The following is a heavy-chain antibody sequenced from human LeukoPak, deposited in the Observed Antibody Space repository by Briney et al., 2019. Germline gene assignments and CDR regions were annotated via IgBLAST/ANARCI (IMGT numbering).Heavy chain of an antibody. D-gene: IGHD1-26*01. CDR2: FNPENGNT. J-gene: IGHJ6*02. CDR3: ATSVGIVGAITGFYYYGMDV. CDR1: GYSFVGYG. V-gene: IGHV1-18*01. Sequence: ASVKVSCKASGYSFVGYGITWVRQAPGQGLEWMGWFNPENGNTNYAQKVQGRVTMTADTSTSTSYMELSSLRSEDTAVYYCATSVGIVGAITGFYYYGMDVWGQGTTVTVSS.